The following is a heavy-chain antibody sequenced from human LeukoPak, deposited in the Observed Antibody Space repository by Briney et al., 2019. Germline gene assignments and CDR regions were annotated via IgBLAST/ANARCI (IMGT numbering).Heavy chain of an antibody. J-gene: IGHJ4*02. D-gene: IGHD1-26*01. CDR3: AREPSSARFGRIVGALYFDY. CDR2: IYSGGST. V-gene: IGHV3-53*01. Sequence: GGSLRLSCAASGFTVSSNYMSWVRQAPGKGLERVSVIYSGGSTYYAVSVKGRFTISRDNSKNTLYLQMNSLRAEDTAVYYCAREPSSARFGRIVGALYFDYWGQGTLVTVSS. CDR1: GFTVSSNY.